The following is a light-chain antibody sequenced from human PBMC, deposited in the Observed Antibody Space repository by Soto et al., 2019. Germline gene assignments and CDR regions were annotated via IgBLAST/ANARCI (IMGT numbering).Light chain of an antibody. CDR2: EVS. J-gene: IGLJ1*01. V-gene: IGLV2-14*01. CDR1: SSDVGDYNY. CDR3: SSDTRISTPYV. Sequence: QSALTQPASVSGSPGQSITISCTGTSSDVGDYNYVSWYQQHPGKAPKLMIYEVSNRPSGVSNRFSGSKSGNTASLTISGLQAEDEADYYCSSDTRISTPYVFGTGTMLTVL.